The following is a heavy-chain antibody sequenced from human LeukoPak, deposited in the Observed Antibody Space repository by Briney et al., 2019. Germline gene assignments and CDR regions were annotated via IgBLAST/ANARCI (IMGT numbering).Heavy chain of an antibody. V-gene: IGHV4-4*07. CDR2: IHSSSST. CDR3: AREDGSSWRYYYYYMDV. D-gene: IGHD6-13*01. CDR1: GGSVSSSY. J-gene: IGHJ6*03. Sequence: PSETLSLTCTVSGGSVSSSYWSWIRQPAGMRLEWIGRIHSSSSTNYNPSLKSRVTMSLDTSKNQFSLRLSSVIAADTAVYYCAREDGSSWRYYYYYMDVWGKGTTVTVSS.